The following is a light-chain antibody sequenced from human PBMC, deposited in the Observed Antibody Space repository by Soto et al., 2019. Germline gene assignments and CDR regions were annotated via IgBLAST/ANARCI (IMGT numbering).Light chain of an antibody. J-gene: IGLJ1*01. V-gene: IGLV2-14*03. Sequence: QSALTQPASVSGSPGQSITISCTGTSSDVGTYDYVSWYQQYPGKAPKLMIYAVSRRPSGVSNRFSGSKSGNTASLTISGLQAEDETDYYCASYTPNSTYFFGTGTKVTVL. CDR1: SSDVGTYDY. CDR2: AVS. CDR3: ASYTPNSTYF.